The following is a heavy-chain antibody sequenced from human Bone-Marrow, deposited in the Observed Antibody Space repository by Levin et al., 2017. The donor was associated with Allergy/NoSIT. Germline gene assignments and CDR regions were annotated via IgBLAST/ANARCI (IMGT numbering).Heavy chain of an antibody. CDR1: GFTFSSYD. V-gene: IGHV3-13*04. CDR2: IGTAGDT. CDR3: ARDFGSGSPQGSFWYFDL. D-gene: IGHD3-10*01. Sequence: GESLKISCAASGFTFSSYDMHWVRQATGKGLEWVSAIGTAGDTYYPGSVKGRFTISRENAKNSLYLQMNSLRAGDTAVYYCARDFGSGSPQGSFWYFDLWGRGTLVTVSS. J-gene: IGHJ2*01.